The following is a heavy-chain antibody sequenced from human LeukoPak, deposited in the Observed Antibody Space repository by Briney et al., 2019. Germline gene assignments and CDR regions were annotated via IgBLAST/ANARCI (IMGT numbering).Heavy chain of an antibody. J-gene: IGHJ5*02. Sequence: SETLSLTCTVSGGSISSYYWSWIRQPPGKGLEWIGYIYYSGSTNYNPSLESRVTISVDTSKNQFSLKLSSVTAADTAVYYCASALYGWFDPWGQGTLVTVSS. CDR3: ASALYGWFDP. CDR1: GGSISSYY. CDR2: IYYSGST. V-gene: IGHV4-59*01. D-gene: IGHD3-16*02.